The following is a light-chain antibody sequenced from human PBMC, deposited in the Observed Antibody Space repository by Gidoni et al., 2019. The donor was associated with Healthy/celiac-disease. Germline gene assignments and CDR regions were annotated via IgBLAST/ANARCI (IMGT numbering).Light chain of an antibody. J-gene: IGKJ1*01. CDR2: AAS. V-gene: IGKV1-39*01. Sequence: IQRNQSPSSLSASVVDRVTITCRASQSISSYLNWYQQKPGKAPKLLIYAASSLQSGVPSRFSGSGSGTDFTLTISSLQPEDFATYYCQQSYSTPWTFGQXTKVEIK. CDR1: QSISSY. CDR3: QQSYSTPWT.